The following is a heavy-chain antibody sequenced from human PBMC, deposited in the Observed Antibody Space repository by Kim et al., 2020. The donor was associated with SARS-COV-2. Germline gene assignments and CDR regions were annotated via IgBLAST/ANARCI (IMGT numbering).Heavy chain of an antibody. J-gene: IGHJ6*02. CDR2: ISAYNGNT. D-gene: IGHD3-10*01. Sequence: ASVKVSCKASGYTFTSYGISWVRQAPGQGLEWMGWISAYNGNTNYAQKLQGRVTMTTDTSTSTAYMELRSLRSDDTAVYYCAIPWPVTMVRGVSYGMDVWGQGTTVTVSS. V-gene: IGHV1-18*01. CDR1: GYTFTSYG. CDR3: AIPWPVTMVRGVSYGMDV.